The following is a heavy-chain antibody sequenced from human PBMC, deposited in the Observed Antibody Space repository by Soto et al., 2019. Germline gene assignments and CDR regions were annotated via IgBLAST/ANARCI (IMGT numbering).Heavy chain of an antibody. J-gene: IGHJ4*02. CDR2: IYWDDDK. CDR3: AHRHLAYDFWNGYYWHGPFGY. D-gene: IGHD3-3*01. Sequence: QITLKESGLTLVEPTQTLTLTCTFSGFSLTTIGEGVGWLRQPPGKALEWLALIYWDDDKRYSLSLRTRLTITKHTSKNPVVLTMTNMDRVDTDTYYCAHRHLAYDFWNGYYWHGPFGYWGQGTLVTVSS. V-gene: IGHV2-5*02. CDR1: GFSLTTIGEG.